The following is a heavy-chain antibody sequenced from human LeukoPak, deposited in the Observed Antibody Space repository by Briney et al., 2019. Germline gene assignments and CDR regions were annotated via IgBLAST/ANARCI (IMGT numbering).Heavy chain of an antibody. J-gene: IGHJ5*02. CDR2: IIPIFGTA. CDR3: ARSDYDILTGLDP. Sequence: SVKASCKASGGTFSSYAISWVRQAPGQGLEWMGRIIPIFGTANYAQKFQGRVTITTDESTSTAYMELSSLRSEDTAVYYCARSDYDILTGLDPWGQGTLVTVSS. V-gene: IGHV1-69*05. D-gene: IGHD3-9*01. CDR1: GGTFSSYA.